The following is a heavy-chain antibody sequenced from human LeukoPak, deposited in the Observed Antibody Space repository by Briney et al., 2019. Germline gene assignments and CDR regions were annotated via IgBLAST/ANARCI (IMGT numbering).Heavy chain of an antibody. V-gene: IGHV4-39*01. D-gene: IGHD4-17*01. J-gene: IGHJ4*02. Sequence: PSETLSLTCTVSGGSISSSSYYWGWIRQPPGKGLEWIGSIYYSGSTYYNPSLRSRVTISVDTSKNQFSLKLSSVTAAETAVYYCARPAGDSSYYFDYWGQGTLVTVSS. CDR3: ARPAGDSSYYFDY. CDR2: IYYSGST. CDR1: GGSISSSSYY.